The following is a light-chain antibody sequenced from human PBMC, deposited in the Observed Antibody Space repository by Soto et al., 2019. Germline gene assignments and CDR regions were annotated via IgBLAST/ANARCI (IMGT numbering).Light chain of an antibody. CDR2: DAS. CDR1: QSISSW. V-gene: IGKV1-5*01. Sequence: DIQMTQSPSTLSASVGDRVTITCRASQSISSWLAWYQQKPGKAPKLLIYDASSLESGVTSRFSGSGSGTEFTLTIISLQPDDFATYYCQQYNSYPWTFGQGTKVEIK. J-gene: IGKJ1*01. CDR3: QQYNSYPWT.